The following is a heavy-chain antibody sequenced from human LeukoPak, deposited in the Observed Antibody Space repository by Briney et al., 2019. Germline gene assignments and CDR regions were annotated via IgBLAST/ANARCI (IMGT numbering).Heavy chain of an antibody. D-gene: IGHD2-15*01. J-gene: IGHJ5*02. CDR3: ARTERKGYCSGGSCLWFDP. V-gene: IGHV4-28*01. CDR2: ICYSGST. CDR1: GYSISSSNW. Sequence: SDTLSLTCADSGYSISSSNWWGWIRQPPGKGLEWIGYICYSGSTYYNPPLKSRVTMSVDTSKNQFSLKLTSVTAVDTAVYYCARTERKGYCSGGSCLWFDPWGQGTLVTVSS.